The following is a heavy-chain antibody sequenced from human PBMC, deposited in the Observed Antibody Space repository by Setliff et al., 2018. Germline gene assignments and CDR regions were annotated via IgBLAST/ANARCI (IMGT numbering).Heavy chain of an antibody. CDR2: IWFDGSNK. CDR3: VRDPPGSGFAFES. D-gene: IGHD6-19*01. J-gene: IGHJ4*02. CDR1: GFTFGGSA. Sequence: PGGSLRLSCASSGFTFGGSAMHWVRQAPGKGLEWVAFIWFDGSNKYYAASVTGRFTISRDNSRDTLYLQMNNLRVEDTAVDYCVRDPPGSGFAFESWGQGTLVTVSS. V-gene: IGHV3-33*01.